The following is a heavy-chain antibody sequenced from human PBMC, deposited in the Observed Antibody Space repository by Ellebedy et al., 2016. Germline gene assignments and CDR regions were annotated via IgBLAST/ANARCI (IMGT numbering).Heavy chain of an antibody. CDR2: IDSGGSS. V-gene: IGHV3-53*01. Sequence: GGSLRLSXVASGFTVTNDYMTWVRQAPGKGLEWVSVIDSGGSSYYANSVKGRVTISRDSPKNTLYLQMNSLRAEDTAVYYCATRHYGGFNIWGQGTKVTVSS. D-gene: IGHD4-23*01. J-gene: IGHJ3*02. CDR3: ATRHYGGFNI. CDR1: GFTVTNDY.